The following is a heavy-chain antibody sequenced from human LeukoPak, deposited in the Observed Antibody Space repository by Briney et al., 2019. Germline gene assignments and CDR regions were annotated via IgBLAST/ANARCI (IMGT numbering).Heavy chain of an antibody. D-gene: IGHD4-23*01. CDR3: ARVRRWANWFDP. J-gene: IGHJ5*02. CDR1: GYTFTGYY. CDR2: INPSGGST. Sequence: ASVKVSCKASGYTFTGYYMHWVRQAPGQGLEWMGIINPSGGSTSYAQKFQGRVTMTRDTSTSTVYMELSSLRSEDTAVYYCARVRRWANWFDPWGQGTLVTVSS. V-gene: IGHV1-46*01.